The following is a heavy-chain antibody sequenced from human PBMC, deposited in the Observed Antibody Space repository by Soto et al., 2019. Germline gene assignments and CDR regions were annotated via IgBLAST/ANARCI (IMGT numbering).Heavy chain of an antibody. D-gene: IGHD2-2*01. CDR3: ATAQPVAMDG. V-gene: IGHV1-8*01. CDR1: GYTFTTYD. Sequence: QVQLVQSGAEVKKPGASVKVSCTASGYTFTTYDINWVRQATGQGLEWMGWMNPNSGNTGYAQKFQGRLTMTSNTSIRRAYMEMSSLRSEDTAVYYCATAQPVAMDGWGRGSKVTVYS. J-gene: IGHJ6*04. CDR2: MNPNSGNT.